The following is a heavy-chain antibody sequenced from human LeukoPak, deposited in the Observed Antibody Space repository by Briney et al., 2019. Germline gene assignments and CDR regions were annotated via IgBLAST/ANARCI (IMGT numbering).Heavy chain of an antibody. CDR1: GFSFSSSW. CDR3: ARAGRKSRGVDIVRKKETGYYYYMDV. J-gene: IGHJ6*03. V-gene: IGHV3-7*01. D-gene: IGHD2-15*01. Sequence: GGSLRLSCGASGFSFSSSWMSWVRQAPGRGLEWVANIKQDGSEKHYVDSVKGRFTISRDNAKNSLYLQINSLRAEDTAVYYCARAGRKSRGVDIVRKKETGYYYYMDVWGKGTTVTVSS. CDR2: IKQDGSEK.